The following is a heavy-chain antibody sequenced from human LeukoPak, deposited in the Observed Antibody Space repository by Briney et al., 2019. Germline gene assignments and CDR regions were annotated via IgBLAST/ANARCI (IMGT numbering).Heavy chain of an antibody. CDR3: AKAEVPAAMAPPDY. V-gene: IGHV3-23*01. CDR2: ISGSGGST. Sequence: TGGSLRLSCAASGFTFSSYAMSWVRQAPGKGLEWVSAISGSGGSTYYADSVKGRFTISRDNSKNTLYLQMNSLRAEDTAVCYCAKAEVPAAMAPPDYWGQGTLVTVSS. CDR1: GFTFSSYA. J-gene: IGHJ4*02. D-gene: IGHD2-2*01.